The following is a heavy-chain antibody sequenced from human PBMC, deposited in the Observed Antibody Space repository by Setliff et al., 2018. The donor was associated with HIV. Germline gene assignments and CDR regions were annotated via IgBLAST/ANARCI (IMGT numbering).Heavy chain of an antibody. CDR3: ARDPPYGPLDY. Sequence: ASVKVSCAASGFTFSSYAMHWVRQAPGQRLEWMGWINAGNGNTKYSQKFQGRVTITRDTSASTAYMELSSLRSEDTAVYYCARDPPYGPLDYWGQGTLVTVSS. CDR1: GFTFSSYA. D-gene: IGHD4-17*01. V-gene: IGHV1-3*01. CDR2: INAGNGNT. J-gene: IGHJ4*02.